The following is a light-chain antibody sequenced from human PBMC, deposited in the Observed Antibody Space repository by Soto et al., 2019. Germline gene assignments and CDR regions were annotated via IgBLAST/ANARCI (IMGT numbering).Light chain of an antibody. J-gene: IGKJ1*01. CDR2: KAS. CDR1: QSISNS. CDR3: QQYNRYWT. Sequence: DIQMTQSPSTLSASVGDRVTITCRATQSISNSLAWYQQKPGKAPKLLIYKASSLESGVPSRFSGSGSGTECTLTITNLQPDDFATYYCQQYNRYWTFGQGTKVEIK. V-gene: IGKV1-5*03.